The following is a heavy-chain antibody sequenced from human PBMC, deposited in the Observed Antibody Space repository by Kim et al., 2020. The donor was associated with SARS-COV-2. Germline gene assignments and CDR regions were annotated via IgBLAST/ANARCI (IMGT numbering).Heavy chain of an antibody. CDR1: GFTFSSYD. J-gene: IGHJ6*02. D-gene: IGHD4-4*01. CDR2: IGTAGDT. CDR3: ARGPRTVTGPRPYYYYYGMDV. Sequence: GGSLRLSCAASGFTFSSYDMHWVRQATGKGLEWVSAIGTAGDTYYPGSVKGRFTISRENAKNSLYLQMNSLRAGDTAVYYCARGPRTVTGPRPYYYYYGMDVWGQGTTVTVSS. V-gene: IGHV3-13*04.